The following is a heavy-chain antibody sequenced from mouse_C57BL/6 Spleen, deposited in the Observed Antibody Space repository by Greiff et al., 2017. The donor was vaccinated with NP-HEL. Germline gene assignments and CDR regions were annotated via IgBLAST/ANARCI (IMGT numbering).Heavy chain of an antibody. CDR2: ISSGSSTI. Sequence: EVKLMESGGGLVKPGGSLKLSCAASGFTFSDYGMHWVRQAPEKGLEWVAYISSGSSTIYYADTVKGRFTISRDNAKNTLFLQMTSLRSEDTAMYYCARDYYYDFAYGGQGTLVTVSA. V-gene: IGHV5-17*01. D-gene: IGHD1-1*01. J-gene: IGHJ3*01. CDR1: GFTFSDYG. CDR3: ARDYYYDFAY.